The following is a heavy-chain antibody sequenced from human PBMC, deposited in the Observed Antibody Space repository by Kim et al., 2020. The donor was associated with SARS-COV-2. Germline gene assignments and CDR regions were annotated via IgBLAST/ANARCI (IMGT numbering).Heavy chain of an antibody. CDR2: ISSSSSTI. J-gene: IGHJ4*02. CDR3: ARGRRLDEIHFDY. CDR1: GFTFSAYS. V-gene: IGHV3-48*02. D-gene: IGHD6-19*01. Sequence: GGSLRLSCAASGFTFSAYSMNWVRQAPGKGLEWVSYISSSSSTIYYADSVKGRFIISRDNAKNSLYLQMNSLRDEDTAVYYCARGRRLDEIHFDYWGQGTLVTVSS.